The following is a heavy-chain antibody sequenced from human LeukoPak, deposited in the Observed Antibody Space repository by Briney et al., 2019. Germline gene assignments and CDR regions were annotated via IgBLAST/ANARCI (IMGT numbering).Heavy chain of an antibody. CDR2: IYYTGKN. D-gene: IGHD6-19*01. CDR3: VRRDTGWNYFDY. V-gene: IGHV4-59*08. J-gene: IGHJ4*02. Sequence: PSETLSLTCAVSGGSINSHYWGWIRQPPGKGLQWIGDIYYTGKNNHNPSLKSRVTISLDTSKDHLSLNLTSVLAADTAIYYCVRRDTGWNYFDYWGQGILVTVSS. CDR1: GGSINSHY.